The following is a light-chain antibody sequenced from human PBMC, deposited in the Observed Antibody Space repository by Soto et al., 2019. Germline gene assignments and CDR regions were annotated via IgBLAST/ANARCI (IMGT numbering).Light chain of an antibody. J-gene: IGLJ1*01. Sequence: QSVLTQPASVSGSPGQSIPISCTGTISDVGSYSYVSWYQQYPGKAPKLMIYDVSTRPSGVSDRFSGSKSGNTASLTISGLRAEDEADYYCGSYTTSSNYVFGTGTKVTVL. V-gene: IGLV2-14*03. CDR1: ISDVGSYSY. CDR2: DVS. CDR3: GSYTTSSNYV.